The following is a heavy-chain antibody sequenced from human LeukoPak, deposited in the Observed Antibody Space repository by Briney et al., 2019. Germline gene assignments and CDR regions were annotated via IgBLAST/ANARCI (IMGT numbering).Heavy chain of an antibody. CDR1: GFTFSSYA. CDR3: AKASELGRGYFDY. CDR2: ISGSGGGT. V-gene: IGHV3-23*01. J-gene: IGHJ4*02. D-gene: IGHD7-27*01. Sequence: GGSLRLSCAASGFTFSSYAMSWVRQAPGKGLEWVSVISGSGGGTYYADSVKGRLTISRDNSKNTLYLQMNSLRAEDTAVYYCAKASELGRGYFDYWGQGTLVTVSS.